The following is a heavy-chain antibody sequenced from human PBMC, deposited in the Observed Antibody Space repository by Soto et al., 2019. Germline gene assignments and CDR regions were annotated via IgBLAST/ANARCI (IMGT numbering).Heavy chain of an antibody. CDR3: ARYGGYEGLRFDP. V-gene: IGHV4-30-4*01. J-gene: IGHJ5*02. D-gene: IGHD5-12*01. CDR1: GGSISSGDYY. CDR2: IFYSGST. Sequence: QVQLQESGPGLVKPSQTLSLTCTVSGGSISSGDYYWSWIRQPPGKGLEWIGYIFYSGSTYYNPSLKSRVTISVDTSKTQFSLKLSSVTAADTGVYYCARYGGYEGLRFDPWGQGTLVTVSS.